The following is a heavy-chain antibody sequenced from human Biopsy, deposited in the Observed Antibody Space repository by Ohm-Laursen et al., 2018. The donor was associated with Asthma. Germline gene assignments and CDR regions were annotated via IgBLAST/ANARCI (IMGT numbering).Heavy chain of an antibody. J-gene: IGHJ6*02. CDR2: IMTVFGTT. V-gene: IGHV1-69*01. CDR3: ARCQVGYSSGWSLLLKKIYYSGMDV. Sequence: SSEKVSCKAPGGTFSNFAISWARQAPGQGLEWLGGIMTVFGTTNYAQKFQGRVTITADESTSTVYMEVTSLRSEDTAIYYCARCQVGYSSGWSLLLKKIYYSGMDVWGQGTAVTVSS. D-gene: IGHD6-19*01. CDR1: GGTFSNFA.